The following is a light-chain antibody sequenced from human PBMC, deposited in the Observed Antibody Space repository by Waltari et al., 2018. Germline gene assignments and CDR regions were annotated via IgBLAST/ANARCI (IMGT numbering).Light chain of an antibody. V-gene: IGKV1-39*01. CDR3: QQSHSIPLT. Sequence: DIQMTQSPSYLSASVADRVTITCRASQSINNLLNWYQQTPGKAPKLLIYAASNLHSGVPSRFSGSGSGTEFTLTISSLQPEDFATYFCQQSHSIPLTFGGGTKVEI. CDR1: QSINNL. CDR2: AAS. J-gene: IGKJ4*01.